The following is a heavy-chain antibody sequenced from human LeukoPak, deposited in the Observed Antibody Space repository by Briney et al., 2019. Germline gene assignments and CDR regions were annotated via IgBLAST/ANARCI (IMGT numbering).Heavy chain of an antibody. D-gene: IGHD4-23*01. CDR3: ARDRSSTVVIPYYYYGMDV. CDR1: GSTFNNYW. V-gene: IGHV3-7*03. Sequence: GGSLRLSCAASGSTFNNYWMSWVRQAPGKGLEWVANIKQDGNEKYYVDSVKGRFTISRDNAKNSLYLQMNSLRAEDTAVYYCARDRSSTVVIPYYYYGMDVWGQGTTVTVSS. CDR2: IKQDGNEK. J-gene: IGHJ6*02.